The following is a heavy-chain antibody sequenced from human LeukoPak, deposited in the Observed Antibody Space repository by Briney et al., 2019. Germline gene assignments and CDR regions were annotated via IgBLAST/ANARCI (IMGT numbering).Heavy chain of an antibody. D-gene: IGHD2-15*01. V-gene: IGHV3-48*03. Sequence: GGSLRLSCEASGFTFSNYDMNWVRQAPGKGLEWVSYISRSGSTIYYADSVKGRFTISRDNAKNSLYLQMNSLRAEDTAVYYCARDRGYCSGGSCYAATTTYYYMDVWGKGTTVTVSS. CDR1: GFTFSNYD. CDR3: ARDRGYCSGGSCYAATTTYYYMDV. J-gene: IGHJ6*03. CDR2: ISRSGSTI.